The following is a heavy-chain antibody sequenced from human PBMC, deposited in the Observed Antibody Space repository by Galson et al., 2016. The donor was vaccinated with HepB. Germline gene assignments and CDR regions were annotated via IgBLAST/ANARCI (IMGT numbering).Heavy chain of an antibody. CDR3: AREPGHCTGNSCYSGGKDV. J-gene: IGHJ6*02. V-gene: IGHV6-1*01. D-gene: IGHD2-15*01. CDR2: TYYRSKWYN. CDR1: GDSVSSDTAA. Sequence: CAISGDSVSSDTAAWNWIRQSPSRGLEWLGRTYYRSKWYNDYAVSVKSRITINPDTTKNQFSLQLSSVTPEDTAVYYCAREPGHCTGNSCYSGGKDVWGQGTTVTVSS.